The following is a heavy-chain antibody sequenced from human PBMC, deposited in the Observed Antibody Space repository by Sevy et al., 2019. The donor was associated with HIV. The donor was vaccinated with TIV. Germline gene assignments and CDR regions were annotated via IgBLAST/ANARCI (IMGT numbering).Heavy chain of an antibody. CDR1: GFTFSYYR. CDR2: IKGDGGEI. Sequence: GGSLRLSCAASGFTFSYYRMSWVRQAPGKGLEWVANIKGDGGEIYYVDSVKGRFTISRDNAKNSLFLEMNSLRAEDTAVYYCARDPGGRDWFDPWGQGTLVTVSS. CDR3: ARDPGGRDWFDP. J-gene: IGHJ5*02. D-gene: IGHD2-15*01. V-gene: IGHV3-7*03.